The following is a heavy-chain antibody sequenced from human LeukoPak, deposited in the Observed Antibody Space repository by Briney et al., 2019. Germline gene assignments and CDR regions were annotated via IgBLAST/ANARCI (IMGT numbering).Heavy chain of an antibody. CDR3: ASGYSGHDY. CDR2: INHSGST. CDR1: GGSFSGYY. D-gene: IGHD2-15*01. Sequence: SETLSLXCAVYGGSFSGYYWSWIRQPPGKGLEWIGEINHSGSTNYNPSLKSRVTISVDTSKNQFSLKLSSVTAADTAVYYCASGYSGHDYWGQGTLVTVSS. J-gene: IGHJ4*02. V-gene: IGHV4-34*01.